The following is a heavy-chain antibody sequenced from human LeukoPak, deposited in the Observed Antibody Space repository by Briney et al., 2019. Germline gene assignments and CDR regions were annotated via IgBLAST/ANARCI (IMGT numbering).Heavy chain of an antibody. J-gene: IGHJ4*02. CDR1: GFTFDDYA. CDR3: AKDLGESSTSFENDY. D-gene: IGHD2-2*01. Sequence: QTWGSLRLSCAASGFTFDDYAMHWVRQAPGKGLEWVSLISGDGGSTYYADSVKGRFTISRDNSKNSLYLQMNSLRTEDTALYYCAKDLGESSTSFENDYWGQGTLVTVSS. CDR2: ISGDGGST. V-gene: IGHV3-43*02.